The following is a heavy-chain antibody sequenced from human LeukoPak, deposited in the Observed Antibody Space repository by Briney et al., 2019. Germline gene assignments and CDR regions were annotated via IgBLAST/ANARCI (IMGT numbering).Heavy chain of an antibody. CDR3: ARGEGYSGSYFPFDY. CDR1: GFTFSSYS. J-gene: IGHJ4*02. CDR2: ISSSSSYI. Sequence: GGSLRLSCAASGFTFSSYSMNWVRQAPGKGLEWVSSISSSSSYIYYADSVKGRFTISRDNAKNSLYLQMSSLRAEDTAVYYCARGEGYSGSYFPFDYWGQGTLVTVSS. V-gene: IGHV3-21*01. D-gene: IGHD1-26*01.